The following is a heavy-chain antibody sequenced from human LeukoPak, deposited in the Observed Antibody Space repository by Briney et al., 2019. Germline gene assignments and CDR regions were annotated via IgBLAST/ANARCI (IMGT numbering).Heavy chain of an antibody. CDR2: INHSGST. CDR3: ARGGAENDSSGYYCDY. Sequence: PSETLSLTCAVYGGSFNSYYWSWIRQPPGKGLEWIGEINHSGSTNYNPSLKSRVTISVDTSKNQFSLKLSSVTAADTAVYYCARGGAENDSSGYYCDYWGQGTLVTVSS. CDR1: GGSFNSYY. D-gene: IGHD3-22*01. V-gene: IGHV4-34*01. J-gene: IGHJ4*02.